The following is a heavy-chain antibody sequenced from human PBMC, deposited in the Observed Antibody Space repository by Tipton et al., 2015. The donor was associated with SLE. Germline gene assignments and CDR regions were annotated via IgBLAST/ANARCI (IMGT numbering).Heavy chain of an antibody. D-gene: IGHD3-10*01. J-gene: IGHJ4*02. CDR3: ARGLAMVRGDSMDY. CDR1: GYSISSGYY. V-gene: IGHV4-38-2*01. CDR2: IYYSGST. Sequence: TLSLTCAVSGYSISSGYYWAWIRQSPGKGLEWIGYIYYSGSTNYNPSLKSRVTISVDTSKNQFSLKLSSVTAADTAVYYCARGLAMVRGDSMDYWGQGTLVTVSS.